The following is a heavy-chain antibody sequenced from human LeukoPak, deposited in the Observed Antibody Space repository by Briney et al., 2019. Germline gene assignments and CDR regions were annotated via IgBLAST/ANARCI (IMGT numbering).Heavy chain of an antibody. D-gene: IGHD6-13*01. CDR3: ARDSSSWYGYYYYYGMDV. V-gene: IGHV3-33*01. CDR2: IWYDGSNK. Sequence: GRSLRLSCAASGFTFSSYGMHWVRQAPGKGLEWVAVIWYDGSNKYYADSVKGRFTISRDNSKNTLYLQMNSLRAEDTAVYYCARDSSSWYGYYYYYGMDVWGQGTTVTVSS. CDR1: GFTFSSYG. J-gene: IGHJ6*02.